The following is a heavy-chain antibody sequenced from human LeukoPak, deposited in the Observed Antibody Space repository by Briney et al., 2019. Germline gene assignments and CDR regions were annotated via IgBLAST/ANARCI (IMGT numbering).Heavy chain of an antibody. V-gene: IGHV5-51*01. D-gene: IGHD6-13*01. CDR1: GYSFTNYW. Sequence: GESLKISCKGSGYSFTNYWIGWVRQMPGKGLEWMGIIYPGDSDTRYSPSFQGQVTISADKSISTAYLQWSSLKASDTAMYYCARHQSPFIAAAGTPSYYYGMDVWGQGTTVTVSS. CDR3: ARHQSPFIAAAGTPSYYYGMDV. CDR2: IYPGDSDT. J-gene: IGHJ6*02.